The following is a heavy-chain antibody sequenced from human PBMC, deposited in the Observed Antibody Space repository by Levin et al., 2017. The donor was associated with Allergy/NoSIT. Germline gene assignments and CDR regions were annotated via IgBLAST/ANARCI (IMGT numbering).Heavy chain of an antibody. CDR3: ARGGGSGYDNDP. CDR1: GGSISSGSYY. Sequence: SCTVSGGSISSGSYYWSWIRQPAGKGLEWIGRIYTSGSTNYNPSLKSRVTISVDTSKNQFSLKLSSVTAADTAVYYCARGGGSGYDNDPWGQGTLVTVSS. J-gene: IGHJ5*02. V-gene: IGHV4-61*02. CDR2: IYTSGST. D-gene: IGHD5-12*01.